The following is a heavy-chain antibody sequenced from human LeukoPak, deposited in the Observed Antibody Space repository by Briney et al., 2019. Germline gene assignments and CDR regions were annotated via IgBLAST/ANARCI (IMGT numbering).Heavy chain of an antibody. CDR1: GGSFSGYY. J-gene: IGHJ5*02. Sequence: PSETLSLTCAVYGGSFSGYYWSWIRQPPGKGLEWIREINHSGSTNYNPSLKSRVTISVDTSKNQFSLKLSSVTAADTAVYYCARGTDYYDSSGYSNWFDPWGQGTLVTVSS. D-gene: IGHD3-22*01. CDR3: ARGTDYYDSSGYSNWFDP. V-gene: IGHV4-34*01. CDR2: INHSGST.